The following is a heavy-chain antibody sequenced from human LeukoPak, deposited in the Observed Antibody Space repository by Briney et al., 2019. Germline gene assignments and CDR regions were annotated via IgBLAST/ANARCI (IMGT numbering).Heavy chain of an antibody. D-gene: IGHD2-21*02. J-gene: IGHJ4*02. V-gene: IGHV1-18*01. CDR1: GYTFRSYG. CDR3: AREKEYCGGDCSVFDY. CDR2: IGAYNGSP. Sequence: GASVKVSCKASGYTFRSYGITWVRQAPGQGLEWMGWIGAYNGSPNYAQKVQGRVTMTTDTSTSTAYMEVRSLRSDDTAVYYCAREKEYCGGDCSVFDYWGQGTLVTVSS.